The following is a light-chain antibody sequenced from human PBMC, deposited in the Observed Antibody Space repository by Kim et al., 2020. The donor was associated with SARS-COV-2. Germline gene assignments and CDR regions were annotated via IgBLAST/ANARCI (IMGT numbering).Light chain of an antibody. J-gene: IGKJ3*01. CDR2: DVS. CDR1: QDIRNY. Sequence: DIQMTQSPSSPSASVGDRVTINCQASQDIRNYLNWYQQKPGKAPRLLIYDVSNLKAGVPSKFSGSGSGTYFTLTISSLQPEDIATYFCQQYNDFPITFGPGTKVDIK. V-gene: IGKV1-33*01. CDR3: QQYNDFPIT.